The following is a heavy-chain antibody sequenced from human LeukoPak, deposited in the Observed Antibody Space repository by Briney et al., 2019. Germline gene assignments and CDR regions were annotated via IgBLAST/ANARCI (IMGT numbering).Heavy chain of an antibody. CDR2: INHSGST. V-gene: IGHV4-34*01. CDR3: ARFIGLYYYYGMDV. CDR1: GGSFSGYY. Sequence: PSETLSLTCAVYGGSFSGYYWSWIRQPPGKGLEWIGEINHSGSTNYNPSLKSRVTISVDTSKNQFSLKLSSVTAADTAVYYCARFIGLYYYYGMDVWGQGTTVTVSS. J-gene: IGHJ6*02. D-gene: IGHD1-26*01.